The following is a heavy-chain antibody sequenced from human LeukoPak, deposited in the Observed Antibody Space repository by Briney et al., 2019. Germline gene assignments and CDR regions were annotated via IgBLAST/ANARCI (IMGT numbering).Heavy chain of an antibody. V-gene: IGHV3-53*01. CDR3: ARVDLRSYGEVY. Sequence: PGVSLRLSCAASGFTVSSNYMSWVRQAPGKGLEWVSVIYSVGSTYYADAVKGRFTISRDNSKNTLYLQMNSLRAEDTAVYYCARVDLRSYGEVYWGQGTLVTVSS. CDR2: IYSVGST. CDR1: GFTVSSNY. D-gene: IGHD4-17*01. J-gene: IGHJ4*02.